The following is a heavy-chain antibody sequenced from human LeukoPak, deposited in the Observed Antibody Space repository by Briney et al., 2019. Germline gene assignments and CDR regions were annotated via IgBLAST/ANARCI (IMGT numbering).Heavy chain of an antibody. CDR2: ISGSGGST. J-gene: IGHJ4*02. CDR3: AKGLLYYDILTGYSYFDY. Sequence: GGSLRLSCAASGFTFSSYAMSWVRQAPGKGLEWVSAISGSGGSTYYADSVKGRFTISRDNSKNTLYLQMNSLRAEDTAVYYCAKGLLYYDILTGYSYFDYWGQGTLVTVSS. CDR1: GFTFSSYA. V-gene: IGHV3-23*01. D-gene: IGHD3-9*01.